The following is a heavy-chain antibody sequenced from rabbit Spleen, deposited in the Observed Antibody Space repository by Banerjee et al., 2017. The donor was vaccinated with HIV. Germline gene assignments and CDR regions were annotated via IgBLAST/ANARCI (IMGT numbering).Heavy chain of an antibody. Sequence: QSLEESGGGLVKPGAPLTLTCKASGFDLSSYYYLCWVRQAPGKGLEWIGCLYTDVLTTWYASWAKGRFTISKASSTTVTLQMTSLTAADTATYFCVRDIWYFKLWGPGTLVTVS. CDR2: LYTDVLTT. V-gene: IGHV1S40*01. J-gene: IGHJ4*01. CDR3: VRDIWYFKL. CDR1: GFDLSSYYY.